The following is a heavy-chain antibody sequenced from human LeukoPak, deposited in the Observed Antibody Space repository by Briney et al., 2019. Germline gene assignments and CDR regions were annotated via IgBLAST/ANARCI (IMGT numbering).Heavy chain of an antibody. CDR1: GFTVSSSY. V-gene: IGHV3-53*04. Sequence: GRSLRLSCAASGFTVSSSYMSWVRQAPGKGLEWVSIVYSGGSIYYADSVKGRFTTSRHNSNNTLDLQMNSLRTEDTAMYYCARSYNSAWLDYWGQGTLVTVSS. J-gene: IGHJ4*02. CDR3: ARSYNSAWLDY. D-gene: IGHD6-19*01. CDR2: VYSGGSI.